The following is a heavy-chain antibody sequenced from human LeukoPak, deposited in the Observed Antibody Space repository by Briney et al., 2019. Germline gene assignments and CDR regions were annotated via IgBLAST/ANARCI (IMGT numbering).Heavy chain of an antibody. Sequence: SETLSLTCTVSGGSISSYYWSWIRQPPGKGLEWIGYIYYSGSTNYNPSLKSRVTISVDTSKNQFSLKLSSVTAADTAVYYCARDGRITGTNFDYWGQGTLVTVSS. CDR2: IYYSGST. CDR1: GGSISSYY. D-gene: IGHD1-7*01. J-gene: IGHJ4*02. CDR3: ARDGRITGTNFDY. V-gene: IGHV4-59*12.